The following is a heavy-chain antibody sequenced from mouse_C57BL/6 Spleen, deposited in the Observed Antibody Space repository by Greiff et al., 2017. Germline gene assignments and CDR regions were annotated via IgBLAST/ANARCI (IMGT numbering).Heavy chain of an antibody. J-gene: IGHJ2*01. CDR1: GYTFTDYY. CDR2: INPYNGGT. Sequence: EVQLQQSGPVLVKPGASVKMSCKASGYTFTDYYMNWVKQSHGKSLEWIGVINPYNGGTNYNQKFKGKTTLTVDKSSSTAYMELNSLASEDSAVYYWARSEESYFDYWGQGTTLTVSS. CDR3: ARSEESYFDY. V-gene: IGHV1-19*01.